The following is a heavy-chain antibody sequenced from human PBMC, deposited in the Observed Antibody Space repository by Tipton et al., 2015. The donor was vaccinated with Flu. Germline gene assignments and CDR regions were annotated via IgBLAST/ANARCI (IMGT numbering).Heavy chain of an antibody. CDR1: DGSISSYY. V-gene: IGHV4-59*12. J-gene: IGHJ5*02. CDR3: ARDRASGYDWNWFDP. Sequence: TLSLTCTVSDGSISSYYWSWIRQPPGKGLEWIGYIYYSGSTNYNPSLKSRVTISVDTSKNQFSLKLSSVTAADTAVYYCARDRASGYDWNWFDPWGQGTLVTVSS. D-gene: IGHD5-12*01. CDR2: IYYSGST.